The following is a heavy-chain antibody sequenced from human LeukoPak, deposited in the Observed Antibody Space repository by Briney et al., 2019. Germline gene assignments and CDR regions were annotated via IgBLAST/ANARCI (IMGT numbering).Heavy chain of an antibody. D-gene: IGHD1-14*01. CDR2: IIPIFGTA. V-gene: IGHV1-69*05. CDR3: ARCPEHNGNNWFDP. J-gene: IGHJ5*02. Sequence: SVKVSCKASGGTFSSYAISWVRQAPGQGLEWMGGIIPIFGTANYAQKSQGRVTITTDESTSTAYMELSSLRSEDTAVYYCARCPEHNGNNWFDPWGQGTLVTVSS. CDR1: GGTFSSYA.